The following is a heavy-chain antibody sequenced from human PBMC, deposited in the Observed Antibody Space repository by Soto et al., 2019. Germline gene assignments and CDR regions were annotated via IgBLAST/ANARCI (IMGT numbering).Heavy chain of an antibody. CDR1: GGSFIGYY. CDR3: ARESRDFYYYYLDV. J-gene: IGHJ6*03. Sequence: SETLSLTCAVYGGSFIGYYWSWILQPPGKGLEWIGEINHSGSTNYNPSLKSRVTISVDTSKNQFSLKLSSVTAADTAVYYCARESRDFYYYYLDVWGKGTTVTVSS. CDR2: INHSGST. V-gene: IGHV4-34*01.